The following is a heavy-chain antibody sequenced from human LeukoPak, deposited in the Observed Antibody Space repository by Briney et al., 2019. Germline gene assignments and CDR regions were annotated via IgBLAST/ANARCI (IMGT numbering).Heavy chain of an antibody. CDR3: ERFSRDAYNWGGAYFDY. Sequence: GASVKVSCKASGYTFTGYYMHWVRQAPGQGLEWMGWINPNSGGTNYAQKFQGRVTMTRDTSISTAYMELSRLRSDDTAVYYCERFSRDAYNWGGAYFDYWGQGTLVTVSS. J-gene: IGHJ4*02. CDR2: INPNSGGT. D-gene: IGHD5-24*01. CDR1: GYTFTGYY. V-gene: IGHV1-2*02.